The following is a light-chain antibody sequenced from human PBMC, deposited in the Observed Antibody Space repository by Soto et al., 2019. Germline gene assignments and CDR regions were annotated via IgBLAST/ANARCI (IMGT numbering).Light chain of an antibody. J-gene: IGLJ1*01. CDR1: SSNIGAGYD. V-gene: IGLV1-40*01. CDR3: QSYDSSLSGSYV. Sequence: QSALTQPPSVSGAPGQRVTISCTGSSSNIGAGYDVHWYQQLPGTAPKLLIYGNSNRPSGVPDRFSGSKSGTSASLAITGLQAEDEADYYCQSYDSSLSGSYVFGTGTKLTV. CDR2: GNS.